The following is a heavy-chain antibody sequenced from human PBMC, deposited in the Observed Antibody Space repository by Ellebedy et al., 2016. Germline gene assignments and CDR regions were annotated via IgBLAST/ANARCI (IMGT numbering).Heavy chain of an antibody. V-gene: IGHV3-21*06. Sequence: GESLKISCAVSGFTFSSNSMNWARRAPGKGLEWVSSIDSSSTYIYYADSVKGRFTISRDNAKNLLYLQMNSLRAEDTAVYYCSRGPDSSSWYRYYFDSWGQGVLVTVSS. J-gene: IGHJ4*02. CDR1: GFTFSSNS. CDR3: SRGPDSSSWYRYYFDS. D-gene: IGHD6-13*01. CDR2: IDSSSTYI.